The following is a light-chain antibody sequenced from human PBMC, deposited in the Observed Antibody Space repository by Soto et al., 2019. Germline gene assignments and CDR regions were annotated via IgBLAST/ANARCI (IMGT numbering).Light chain of an antibody. CDR1: QSVSSSF. Sequence: EIVLTQSPGTLSLSPGERATLSCRASQSVSSSFLAWYQQKPGQAPRLLIYGASSRATGIPDRFSGSASGTDFTLTISRLEPEDFAVYYCQHYGSSPLTFGGGTKVDIK. V-gene: IGKV3-20*01. J-gene: IGKJ4*01. CDR3: QHYGSSPLT. CDR2: GAS.